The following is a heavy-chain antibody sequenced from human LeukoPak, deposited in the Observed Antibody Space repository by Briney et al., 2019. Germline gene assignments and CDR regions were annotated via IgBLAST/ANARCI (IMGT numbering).Heavy chain of an antibody. CDR1: GGSVSSGSYY. D-gene: IGHD6-19*01. J-gene: IGHJ4*02. V-gene: IGHV4-61*01. Sequence: SETLSLTCTVSGGSVSSGSYYWSWIRQPPGKGLEWIGYIYYSGSTNYDPSLKSRVTISVDTSKNQFSLKLSSVTAADTAVYYCARGISSGWSRAVGYWGQGTLVTVSS. CDR2: IYYSGST. CDR3: ARGISSGWSRAVGY.